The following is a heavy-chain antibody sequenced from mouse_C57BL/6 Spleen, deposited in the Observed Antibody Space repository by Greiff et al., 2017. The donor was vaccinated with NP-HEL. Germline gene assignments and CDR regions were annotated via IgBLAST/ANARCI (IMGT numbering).Heavy chain of an antibody. CDR2: INPSSGYT. CDR1: GYTFTSYW. Sequence: VQRVESGAELAKPGASVKLSCKASGYTFTSYWMHWVKQRPGQGLEWIGYINPSSGYTKYNQKFKDKATLTADKSSSTAYMQLSSLTYEDSAVYYCARPSITTVVADYAMDYWGQGTSVTVSS. D-gene: IGHD1-1*01. J-gene: IGHJ4*01. V-gene: IGHV1-7*01. CDR3: ARPSITTVVADYAMDY.